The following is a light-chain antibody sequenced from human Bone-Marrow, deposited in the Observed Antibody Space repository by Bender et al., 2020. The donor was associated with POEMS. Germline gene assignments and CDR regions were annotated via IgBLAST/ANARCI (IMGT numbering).Light chain of an antibody. Sequence: QSVLTQPPSVSGAPGQRVIISCTGSSSNIGTGYDVHWYQQLPGTAPRLLIYDNTYRASGVPDRFSGSKSGTSASLAITGLQAEDEAEYYCQSFDSRLNFVFGTGTKVSVL. CDR1: SSNIGTGYD. CDR2: DNT. CDR3: QSFDSRLNFV. J-gene: IGLJ1*01. V-gene: IGLV1-40*01.